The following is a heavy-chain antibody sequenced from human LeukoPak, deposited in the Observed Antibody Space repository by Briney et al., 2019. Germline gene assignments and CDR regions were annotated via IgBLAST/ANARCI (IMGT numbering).Heavy chain of an antibody. CDR3: ARDRYGDYTPFGY. V-gene: IGHV4-39*07. J-gene: IGHJ4*02. CDR1: GGSISSSSYY. CDR2: IYYSGST. D-gene: IGHD4-17*01. Sequence: PSETLSLTCTVSGGSISSSSYYWGWIRQPPGKGLEWIGSIYYSGSTYYNPSLKSRVTISVDTSKNQFSLKLSSVTAADTAVYYCARDRYGDYTPFGYWGQGTLVTVSS.